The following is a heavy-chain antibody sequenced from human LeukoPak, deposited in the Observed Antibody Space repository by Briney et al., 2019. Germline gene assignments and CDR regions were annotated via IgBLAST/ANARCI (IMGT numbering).Heavy chain of an antibody. J-gene: IGHJ4*02. CDR3: ARDGYNRGSTGY. CDR1: GGTFSSYA. V-gene: IGHV1-69*01. D-gene: IGHD5-24*01. CDR2: IIPIFGTA. Sequence: SVKVSCKASGGTFSSYAISWVRQAPGQGLEWMGGIIPIFGTANYAQKFQGRVTITADESTSTAYMELSSLRSEDTAVYYCARDGYNRGSTGYWGQGTLVTVSS.